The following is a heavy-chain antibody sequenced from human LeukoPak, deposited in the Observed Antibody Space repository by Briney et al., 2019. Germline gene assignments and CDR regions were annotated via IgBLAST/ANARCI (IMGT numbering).Heavy chain of an antibody. D-gene: IGHD3-22*01. CDR3: ARDQDVGRITRIEYAFDI. V-gene: IGHV1-2*06. CDR2: INPNSGGT. J-gene: IGHJ3*02. Sequence: ASVKVSCKASGYTFTGYYMHSVRQAPGQRREWMGRINPNSGGTNYAQKFQGRVTMTRDTAISTAYMELSRLRSDDTAVYYCARDQDVGRITRIEYAFDIWGQGTMVTVSS. CDR1: GYTFTGYY.